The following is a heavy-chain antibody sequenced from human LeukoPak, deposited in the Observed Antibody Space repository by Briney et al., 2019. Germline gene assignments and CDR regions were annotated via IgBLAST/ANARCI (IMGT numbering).Heavy chain of an antibody. CDR2: INAGNGNT. CDR3: AREGSGILWFGELSDY. D-gene: IGHD3-10*01. CDR1: GYTFTSYA. Sequence: GSVKVSCKASGYTFTSYAMHWVRQAPGQRLEWMGWINAGNGNTKYSQKFQGRVTITRDTSASTAYMELSSLRSEDTAVYYCAREGSGILWFGELSDYWGQGTLVTVSS. J-gene: IGHJ4*02. V-gene: IGHV1-3*01.